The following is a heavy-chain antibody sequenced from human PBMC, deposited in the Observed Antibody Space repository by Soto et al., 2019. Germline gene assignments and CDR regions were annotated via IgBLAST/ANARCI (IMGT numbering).Heavy chain of an antibody. V-gene: IGHV1-46*01. CDR2: INPSGGDT. CDR1: GYTFTSYY. D-gene: IGHD3-22*01. Sequence: ASVKVSCKTSGYTFTSYYMHWVRQAPGQGLEWMGIINPSGGDTHYSQKFQGRVTLTTDTSTNTGYMELRSLTSDDTAVYFCATEPIYYNDGSGYYPLGHWGQGTLVTVS. CDR3: ATEPIYYNDGSGYYPLGH. J-gene: IGHJ4*02.